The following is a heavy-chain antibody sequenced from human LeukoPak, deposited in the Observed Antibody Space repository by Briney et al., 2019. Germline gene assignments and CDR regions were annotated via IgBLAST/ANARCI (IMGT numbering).Heavy chain of an antibody. J-gene: IGHJ4*02. V-gene: IGHV3-66*01. D-gene: IGHD6-13*01. Sequence: PGGSLRLSCAASGFTVSSNYMSWVRQAPGKGLEWVSVIYSGGSTYYADSVKGRFTISRDNSKNTLYLQMNSLRAEDTAVYYRARADAYSSSWPFDYWGQGTLVTVSS. CDR2: IYSGGST. CDR3: ARADAYSSSWPFDY. CDR1: GFTVSSNY.